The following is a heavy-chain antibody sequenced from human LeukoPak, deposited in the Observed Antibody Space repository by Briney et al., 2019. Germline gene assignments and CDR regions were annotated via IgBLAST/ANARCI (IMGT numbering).Heavy chain of an antibody. CDR1: GYTFRTYY. CDR2: FTPSGGTT. J-gene: IGHJ4*02. V-gene: IGHV1-46*01. D-gene: IGHD2-21*02. CDR3: ARGDCSEGNCYSDY. Sequence: GASVKVSCETSGYTFRTYYIYWVRQAPGQGLEWMGRFTPSGGTTKYAQNFQGRVTMTRDTSTNTVYVELSSLRSDDTAVYYCARGDCSEGNCYSDYWGQGTLVTVSS.